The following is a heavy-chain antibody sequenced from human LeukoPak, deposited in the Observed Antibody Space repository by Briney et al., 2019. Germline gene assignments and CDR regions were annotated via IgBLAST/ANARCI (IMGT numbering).Heavy chain of an antibody. CDR3: GCVDSSGYYLDY. V-gene: IGHV5-51*01. Sequence: GASLKISCKDSGYSFTSYWFAWVRQTPGKGLEWMGIIFLGDSDTRYNPSFQGQVTMSADKSSSTAYLQWSGMTAADTAMYYCGCVDSSGYYLDYWGQGTLVTVSS. J-gene: IGHJ4*02. D-gene: IGHD3-22*01. CDR1: GYSFTSYW. CDR2: IFLGDSDT.